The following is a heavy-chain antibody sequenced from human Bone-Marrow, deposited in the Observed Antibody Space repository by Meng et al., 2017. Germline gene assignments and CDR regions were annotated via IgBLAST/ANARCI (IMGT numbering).Heavy chain of an antibody. V-gene: IGHV1-46*01. CDR1: GYTFTSYY. Sequence: ASVKVSCKASGYTFTSYYMHWVRQAPGQGLEWMGRINPSGGSTSYAQKFQGRVTMTRDTSTSTVYMELSSLRSEDTAVYYCARVMAVAADFDYWGQGTLVTVSS. D-gene: IGHD6-19*01. CDR2: INPSGGST. CDR3: ARVMAVAADFDY. J-gene: IGHJ4*02.